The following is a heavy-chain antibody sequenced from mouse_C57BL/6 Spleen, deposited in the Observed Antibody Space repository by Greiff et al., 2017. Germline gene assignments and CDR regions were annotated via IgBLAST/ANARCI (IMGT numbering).Heavy chain of an antibody. CDR3: ARYDYFDY. J-gene: IGHJ2*01. V-gene: IGHV5-6*01. CDR1: GFTFSSYG. CDR2: ISSGGSYS. D-gene: IGHD2-3*01. Sequence: DVQLQESGGDLVKPGGSLKLSCAASGFTFSSYGMSWVRQTPDKRLEWVATISSGGSYSYYPDSVKGRFTISRDNAKNSLYLQMSSLKSEDTAMYYCARYDYFDYWGQGTTLTVSS.